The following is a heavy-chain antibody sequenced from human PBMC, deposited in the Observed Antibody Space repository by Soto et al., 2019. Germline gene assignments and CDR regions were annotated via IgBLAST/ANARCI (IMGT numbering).Heavy chain of an antibody. D-gene: IGHD5-18*01. CDR1: GFTFDDYA. V-gene: IGHV3-9*01. CDR3: AKEIRRLHLWGFDY. CDR2: ISWNSATI. J-gene: IGHJ4*02. Sequence: EVQLVESGGGLVQPGRSLRLSCAASGFTFDDYAMHWVRQAPGKGLEWVSTISWNSATIAYADSVKGRFTISRDNAKNSLYLQMNSLRPADTALYYCAKEIRRLHLWGFDYWGQGTLVTVSS.